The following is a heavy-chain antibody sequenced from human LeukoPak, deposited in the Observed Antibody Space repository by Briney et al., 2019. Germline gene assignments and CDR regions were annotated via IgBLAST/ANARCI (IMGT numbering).Heavy chain of an antibody. J-gene: IGHJ5*02. V-gene: IGHV4-39*01. CDR3: ARHESLLLWFGETLNWFDP. D-gene: IGHD3-10*01. CDR1: GGSISSSSYY. CDR2: IYYSGST. Sequence: SETLSLTCTVSGGSISSSSYYWGWIRQPPGKGLEWIGSIYYSGSTYYNPSLKSRVTRSVDTSKNQFSLKLSSVTAADTAVYYCARHESLLLWFGETLNWFDPWGQGTLVTVSS.